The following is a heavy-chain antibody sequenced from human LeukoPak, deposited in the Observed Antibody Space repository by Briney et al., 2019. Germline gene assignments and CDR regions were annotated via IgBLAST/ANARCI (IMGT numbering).Heavy chain of an antibody. CDR2: IYTSGST. CDR3: ARVYSSGWYDY. V-gene: IGHV4-4*07. CDR1: VGSLSSYH. D-gene: IGHD6-19*01. Sequence: PSETLSLTCTVSVGSLSSYHWSWIRQPAGKGLEWIGRIYTSGSTNYNPSPQSRVTMSVDPSENQSPRRLSPVTAADTAVYYCARVYSSGWYDYWGEGTLVTVPS. J-gene: IGHJ4*02.